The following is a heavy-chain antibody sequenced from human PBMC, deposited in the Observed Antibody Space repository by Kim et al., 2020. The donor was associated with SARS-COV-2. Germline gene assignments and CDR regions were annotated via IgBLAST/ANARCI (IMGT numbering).Heavy chain of an antibody. J-gene: IGHJ4*02. Sequence: GGSLRLSCAASGFTFSSYGMHWVRQAPGKGLEWVAVISYDGSNKYYADSVKGRFTISRDNSKNTLYLQMNSLRAEDTAVYYCAKDSGIYSYFDYWGQGTLVTVSS. D-gene: IGHD3-10*01. CDR2: ISYDGSNK. CDR1: GFTFSSYG. V-gene: IGHV3-30*18. CDR3: AKDSGIYSYFDY.